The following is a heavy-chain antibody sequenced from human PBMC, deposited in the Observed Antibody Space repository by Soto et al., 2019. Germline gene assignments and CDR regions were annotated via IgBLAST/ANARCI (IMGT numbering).Heavy chain of an antibody. CDR3: ARATFDYGERLGWFDP. Sequence: PSETLSLTCAVYGGSFSGYYWSWIRQPPGKGLEWIGEINHSGSTNYNPSLKSRVTISVDTSKNQFSLKLSSVTAADTAVYYCARATFDYGERLGWFDPWGQGTLVTVSS. J-gene: IGHJ5*02. V-gene: IGHV4-34*01. D-gene: IGHD4-17*01. CDR1: GGSFSGYY. CDR2: INHSGST.